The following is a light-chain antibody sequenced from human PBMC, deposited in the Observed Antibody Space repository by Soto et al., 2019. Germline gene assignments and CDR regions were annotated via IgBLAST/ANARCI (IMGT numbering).Light chain of an antibody. CDR2: YDS. V-gene: IGLV3-21*04. CDR1: NIAGKS. J-gene: IGLJ1*01. Sequence: SYELTQPPSVSVAPGQTARITCGGNNIAGKSVHWFQQRPGQAPVLVMSYDSDRATGIPERFSGSNSGNTATLTITGVGARDWDDYYCQVWDSRGDRYVFGAGTKVTVL. CDR3: QVWDSRGDRYV.